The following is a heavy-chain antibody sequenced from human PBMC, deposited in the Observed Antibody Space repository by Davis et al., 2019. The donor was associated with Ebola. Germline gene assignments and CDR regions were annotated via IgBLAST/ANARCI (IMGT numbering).Heavy chain of an antibody. V-gene: IGHV3-23*01. J-gene: IGHJ3*01. CDR2: LGTSGDT. CDR1: GFAFSRYV. CDR3: VKDTSNVWFDV. D-gene: IGHD6-19*01. Sequence: GGSLRLSCAASGFAFSRYVMSWIRRAPGKGLEWVSTLGTSGDTYYADSVKGRFTISRDNSKNTLHLQMNSLRVEDTSMYYCVKDTSNVWFDVWGQGTLVTVSA.